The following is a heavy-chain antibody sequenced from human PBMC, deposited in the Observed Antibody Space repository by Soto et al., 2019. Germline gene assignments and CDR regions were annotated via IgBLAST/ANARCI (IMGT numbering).Heavy chain of an antibody. CDR1: GYTFTGYY. V-gene: IGHV1-2*04. Sequence: ASVKVSCKASGYTFTGYYMHWVRQAPGQGLEWMGWINPNSGGTNYAQKFQGWVTMTRDTSISTAYMELSRLRSDDTAVYYCARDLLVYTAMATSLSNCMDVWGQGTTVTVSS. J-gene: IGHJ6*02. D-gene: IGHD5-18*01. CDR3: ARDLLVYTAMATSLSNCMDV. CDR2: INPNSGGT.